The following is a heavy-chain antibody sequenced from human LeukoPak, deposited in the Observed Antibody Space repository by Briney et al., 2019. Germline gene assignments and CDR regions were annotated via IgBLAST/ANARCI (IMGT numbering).Heavy chain of an antibody. Sequence: GGSLRLSCAAYGFTFSSYGMHWVRQAPGKGLEWVAFIRYDGSNKYYADSVKGRFTISRDNSKNTLYLQMNSLRAEDTAVYYCARGGGGSGSSTDYWGQGTLVTVSS. CDR1: GFTFSSYG. CDR3: ARGGGGSGSSTDY. V-gene: IGHV3-30*02. J-gene: IGHJ4*02. CDR2: IRYDGSNK. D-gene: IGHD3-10*01.